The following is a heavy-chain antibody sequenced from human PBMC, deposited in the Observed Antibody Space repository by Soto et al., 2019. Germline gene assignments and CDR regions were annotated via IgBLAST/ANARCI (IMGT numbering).Heavy chain of an antibody. CDR3: AHRLLGKRPPWDWGYFDY. CDR1: GFSLTTNGVG. CDR2: IYWDNDK. Sequence: QITLKESGPTVMKPTQTLTLTCTFSGFSLTTNGVGVGWIRQPPEKALEWLALIYWDNDKRYSPSLNNRLTITMDTSKNQVVLTMTNVDPVDTATYFCAHRLLGKRPPWDWGYFDYWGQGIVVTVSS. J-gene: IGHJ4*02. D-gene: IGHD7-27*01. V-gene: IGHV2-5*02.